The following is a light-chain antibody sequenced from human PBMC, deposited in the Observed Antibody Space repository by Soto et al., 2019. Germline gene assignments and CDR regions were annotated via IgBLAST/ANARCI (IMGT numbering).Light chain of an antibody. CDR1: QSVTRTF. Sequence: EIVLTQSTGTLSLSPEEGATLSCRASQSVTRTFLAWYQQKLGQAPRLLIYGASSRATGIPDRFSGSGSGTDFTLTISRLEPEDFAVYFCQQYGSSPNTFGQGTRLEIK. J-gene: IGKJ5*01. V-gene: IGKV3-20*01. CDR2: GAS. CDR3: QQYGSSPNT.